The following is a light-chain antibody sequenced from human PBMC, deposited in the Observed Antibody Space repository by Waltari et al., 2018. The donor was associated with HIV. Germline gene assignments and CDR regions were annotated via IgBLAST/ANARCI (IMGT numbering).Light chain of an antibody. CDR1: SSDVGGYNY. Sequence: QSALTQPASVSGSPGQSITISCTGTSSDVGGYNYVSWNQPHPDKTPKLFIYDVSNPPSGVAHRFSGSKSGNTASLTISGLQAEDEADYYCSSYASSSTPNWVFGGGTKLTVL. J-gene: IGLJ3*02. V-gene: IGLV2-14*01. CDR3: SSYASSSTPNWV. CDR2: DVS.